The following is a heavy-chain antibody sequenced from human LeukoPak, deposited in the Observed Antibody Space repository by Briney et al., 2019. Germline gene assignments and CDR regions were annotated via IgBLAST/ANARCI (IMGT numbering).Heavy chain of an antibody. CDR3: ARVGRGDFWSGYQYYFDY. Sequence: SETLSLTCTVSGGSISSYYWSWIRQPAGKGLEWIGYIYYSGSTNYNPSLKSRVTISVDTSKNQFSLKLSSVTAADTAVYYCARVGRGDFWSGYQYYFDYWGQGTLVTVSS. V-gene: IGHV4-59*01. CDR1: GGSISSYY. CDR2: IYYSGST. D-gene: IGHD3-3*01. J-gene: IGHJ4*02.